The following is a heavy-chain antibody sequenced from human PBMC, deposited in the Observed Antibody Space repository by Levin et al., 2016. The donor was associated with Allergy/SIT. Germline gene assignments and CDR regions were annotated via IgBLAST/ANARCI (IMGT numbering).Heavy chain of an antibody. CDR1: GVRVSSGDYY. CDR2: IYYTGST. Sequence: GSLRLSCSLSGVRVSSGDYYWSWIRQPPGKGLEWIGNIYYTGSTNYNPSLKSRVTMSVDTSKNQFSLKLRSVTAADTALYYCARMTVTDDALDIWGQGTLVTVSS. V-gene: IGHV4-61*08. D-gene: IGHD4-17*01. J-gene: IGHJ3*02. CDR3: ARMTVTDDALDI.